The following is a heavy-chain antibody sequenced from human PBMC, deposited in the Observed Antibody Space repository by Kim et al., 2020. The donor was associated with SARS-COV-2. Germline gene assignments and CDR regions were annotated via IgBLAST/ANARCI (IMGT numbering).Heavy chain of an antibody. Sequence: GEAVSEKGRFTISRNNATKSLYLQMNSRRAEDTALYYCAKDIKGHDAFDLWGQGTMVTVSS. CDR3: AKDIKGHDAFDL. V-gene: IGHV3-9*01. J-gene: IGHJ3*01.